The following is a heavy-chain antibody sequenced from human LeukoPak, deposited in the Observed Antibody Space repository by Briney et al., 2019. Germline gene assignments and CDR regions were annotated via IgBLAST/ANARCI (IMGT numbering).Heavy chain of an antibody. CDR1: GGSINSYY. Sequence: SETLSLTCTVSGGSINSYYWSWIRQPPGKGLEWIGDIYYSGSTNYNPSLKSRVTISVDTSKNQFSLKLSSVTAADTAVYYCAGFLGYCSGGSCYDYYYGMDVWGQGTTVTVSS. D-gene: IGHD2-15*01. V-gene: IGHV4-59*01. CDR2: IYYSGST. J-gene: IGHJ6*02. CDR3: AGFLGYCSGGSCYDYYYGMDV.